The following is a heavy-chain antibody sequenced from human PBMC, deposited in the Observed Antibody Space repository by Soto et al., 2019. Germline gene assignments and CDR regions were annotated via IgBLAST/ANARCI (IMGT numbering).Heavy chain of an antibody. CDR1: GGSISSYY. J-gene: IGHJ6*03. CDR2: IYYSGST. V-gene: IGHV4-59*08. Sequence: PSETLSLTCTVSGGSISSYYWSWIRQPPGKGLEWIGYIYYSGSTNYNPSLKSRVTISVDTSKNQFSLKLSSVTAADTAVYYCARRPLYYYYMGVWGKGTTVTVSS. CDR3: ARRPLYYYYMGV.